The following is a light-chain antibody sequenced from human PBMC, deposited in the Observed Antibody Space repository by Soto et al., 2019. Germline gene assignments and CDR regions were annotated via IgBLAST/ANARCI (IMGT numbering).Light chain of an antibody. J-gene: IGLJ3*02. CDR3: AAWDDSRSGGV. Sequence: QSVLTQPPSASGTPGQRVTISCSGSSSNIGSNYVYWYQQLPGTAPTHLIYRNNQRPSGGPDRCSGSKSATYASLAIGGLRSADEAAYYCAAWDDSRSGGVFGGGTKVTVL. CDR2: RNN. V-gene: IGLV1-47*01. CDR1: SSNIGSNY.